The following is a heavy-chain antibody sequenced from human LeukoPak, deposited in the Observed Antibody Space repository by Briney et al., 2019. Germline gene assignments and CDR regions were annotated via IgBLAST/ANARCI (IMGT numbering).Heavy chain of an antibody. J-gene: IGHJ4*02. CDR1: GGSISSSSYY. V-gene: IGHV4-61*02. Sequence: SETLSLTCTVSGGSISSSSYYWGWIRQPAGKGLEWIGRIYTSGSTNYNPSLKSRVTISVDTSKNQFSPKLSSVTAADTAVYYCARGHSSGYYCGYFDYWGQGTLVTVSS. D-gene: IGHD3-22*01. CDR2: IYTSGST. CDR3: ARGHSSGYYCGYFDY.